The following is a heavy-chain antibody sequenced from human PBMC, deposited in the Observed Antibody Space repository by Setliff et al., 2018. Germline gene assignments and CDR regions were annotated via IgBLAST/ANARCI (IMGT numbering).Heavy chain of an antibody. CDR3: AREIGYYYYYYMDV. J-gene: IGHJ6*03. V-gene: IGHV4-4*02. Sequence: LRETLSLTCTVSGGSISSSNWWTWVRQPPGKGLEWIGEIYHSGSINYNPSLKSRVTMSVDKSKNQFSLKLTSVTAADTAVYYCAREIGYYYYYYMDVWGKGTTVTVSS. CDR2: IYHSGSI. CDR1: GGSISSSNW.